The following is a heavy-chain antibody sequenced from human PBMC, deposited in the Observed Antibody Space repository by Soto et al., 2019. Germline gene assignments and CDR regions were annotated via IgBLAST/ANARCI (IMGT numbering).Heavy chain of an antibody. CDR2: ISAYNGNT. D-gene: IGHD6-13*01. V-gene: IGHV1-18*01. CDR3: AREWIAAAGPLGVTDY. Sequence: ASVKVSCKSSGYTFTSYGISCVRQAPGQGLEWMGWISAYNGNTNYAQKLQGRVTMTTDTSTSTAYMELRSLRSDDTAVYYCAREWIAAAGPLGVTDYWGQGTLVTVSS. J-gene: IGHJ4*02. CDR1: GYTFTSYG.